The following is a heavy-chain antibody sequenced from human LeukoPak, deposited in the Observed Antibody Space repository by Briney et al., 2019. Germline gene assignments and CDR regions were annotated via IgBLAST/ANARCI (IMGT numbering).Heavy chain of an antibody. J-gene: IGHJ6*03. CDR2: IIPIFGTA. Sequence: GSSVKVSCKASGGTFSSYAISWVRQAPGQGLEWMGGIIPIFGTANYAQKFQGRVTITADESTSTAYMELSSLRSEDTAVYYCARSMDVSGGMPFDCSSTSCYFSRGMDVWAKGTTVTVSS. CDR1: GGTFSSYA. CDR3: ARSMDVSGGMPFDCSSTSCYFSRGMDV. V-gene: IGHV1-69*01. D-gene: IGHD2-2*01.